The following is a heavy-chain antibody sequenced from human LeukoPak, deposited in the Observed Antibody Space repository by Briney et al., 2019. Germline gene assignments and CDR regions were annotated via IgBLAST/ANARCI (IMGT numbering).Heavy chain of an antibody. CDR1: GFSFSNYW. Sequence: PVGSLRLSCAASGFSFSNYWMHWVRQAPGKGLMWVTRMNSDGSTTYYADSVQGRFTISTDNAKNTLYLQLNSLRAEDTAMYFCAKGPNYFDSWGQGTLVTVSS. V-gene: IGHV3-74*01. J-gene: IGHJ4*02. CDR2: MNSDGSTT. CDR3: AKGPNYFDS.